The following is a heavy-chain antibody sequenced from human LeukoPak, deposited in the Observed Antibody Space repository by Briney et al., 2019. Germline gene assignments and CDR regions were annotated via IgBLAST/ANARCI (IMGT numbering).Heavy chain of an antibody. D-gene: IGHD3-22*01. V-gene: IGHV3-23*01. CDR1: GFTFSSYA. Sequence: GGSLRLSYAASGFTFSSYAMSWVRQAPGKGLEWVSAISGSGGSTYYADSVKGRFTISRDNSKNTLYLQMNSLRAEDTAVYYCAKDLYADDYYDSSGYHDAFDIWGQGTMVTVSS. J-gene: IGHJ3*02. CDR3: AKDLYADDYYDSSGYHDAFDI. CDR2: ISGSGGST.